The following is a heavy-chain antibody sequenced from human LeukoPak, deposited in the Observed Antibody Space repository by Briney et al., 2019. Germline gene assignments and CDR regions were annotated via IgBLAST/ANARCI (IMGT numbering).Heavy chain of an antibody. D-gene: IGHD3-22*01. CDR3: AKGSYYDSSGSFYFDY. Sequence: GGSLRLFCAASGFTFSSYAMSWVRQAPGKGLEGVSGISGSGDNTYYADSVKGRFTISRDNSKNTLYVQVNSLGTEDTAAYYCAKGSYYDSSGSFYFDYWGQGTLVTVSS. V-gene: IGHV3-23*01. J-gene: IGHJ4*02. CDR1: GFTFSSYA. CDR2: ISGSGDNT.